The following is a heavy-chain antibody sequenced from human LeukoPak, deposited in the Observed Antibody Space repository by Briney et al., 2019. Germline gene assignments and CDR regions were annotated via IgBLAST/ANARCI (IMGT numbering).Heavy chain of an antibody. Sequence: AGVTVTRKCSGYTFTRCVYSWVRQAPAQGVEWVGWIRAYNGNTNYAQKLQGRVTMTTDTSTSTAYMELRSLRSDDTAVYYCATGSRWLTFDYWGQGTLVTVSA. CDR1: GYTFTRCV. V-gene: IGHV1-18*04. D-gene: IGHD3-22*01. CDR3: ATGSRWLTFDY. J-gene: IGHJ4*02. CDR2: IRAYNGNT.